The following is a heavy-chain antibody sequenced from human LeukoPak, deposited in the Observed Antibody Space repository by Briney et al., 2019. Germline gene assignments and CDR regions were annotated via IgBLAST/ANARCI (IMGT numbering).Heavy chain of an antibody. CDR1: GFTFSSFA. CDR3: ARDLRYFDSGNCFLRDASDI. CDR2: ISGSGGGT. V-gene: IGHV3-23*01. J-gene: IGHJ3*02. Sequence: GGSLRLSCEATGFTFSSFAMTWVRQAPGKGLEWVSGISGSGGGTYYADSVKGRFTISRDNSKNTLYLQMSSLRAEDTAVYYCARDLRYFDSGNCFLRDASDIWGQGTMVTVSS. D-gene: IGHD3-9*01.